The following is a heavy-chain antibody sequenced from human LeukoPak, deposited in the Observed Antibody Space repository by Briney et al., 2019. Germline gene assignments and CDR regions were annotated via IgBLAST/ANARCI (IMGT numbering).Heavy chain of an antibody. Sequence: GGSLRLSCAASGFTFSSYWMHWVRQAPGKGLVWVSRINSDGSSITYADSVKGRFTISRDNAKNSLYLQMNSLRAEDTAVYYCARDNSGYDFSRFYYYYGMDVWGQGTTVTVSS. J-gene: IGHJ6*02. CDR3: ARDNSGYDFSRFYYYYGMDV. CDR2: INSDGSSI. V-gene: IGHV3-74*03. CDR1: GFTFSSYW. D-gene: IGHD5-12*01.